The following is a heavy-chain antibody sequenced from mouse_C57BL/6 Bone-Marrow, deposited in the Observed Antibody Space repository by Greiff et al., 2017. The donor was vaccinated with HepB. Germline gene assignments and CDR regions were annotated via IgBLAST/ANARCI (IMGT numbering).Heavy chain of an antibody. J-gene: IGHJ4*01. D-gene: IGHD2-3*01. V-gene: IGHV1-78*01. Sequence: VKLQESDAELVKPGASVKISCKVSGYTFTDHTIHWMKQRPEQGLEWIGYIYPRDGSTKYNEKFKGKATLTADKSSSTAYMQLNSLTSEDSAAYYCARGWLPYAMDYWGQGTSVTVSA. CDR3: ARGWLPYAMDY. CDR2: IYPRDGST. CDR1: GYTFTDHT.